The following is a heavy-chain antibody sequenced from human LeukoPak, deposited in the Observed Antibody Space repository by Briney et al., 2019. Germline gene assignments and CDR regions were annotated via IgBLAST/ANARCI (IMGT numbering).Heavy chain of an antibody. CDR1: GYTFTSYD. D-gene: IGHD6-19*01. CDR2: MSPNSGDT. V-gene: IGHV1-8*01. CDR3: ARGREDSSGHSPWNYYYYGMDV. Sequence: GASVKVSCKASGYTFTSYDFNWVRQATGQRPEWMGWMSPNSGDTGYAQKFQGRVTMTRNTSISTAYMELSSLRSEDTAVYYCARGREDSSGHSPWNYYYYGMDVWGQGTTVTVSS. J-gene: IGHJ6*02.